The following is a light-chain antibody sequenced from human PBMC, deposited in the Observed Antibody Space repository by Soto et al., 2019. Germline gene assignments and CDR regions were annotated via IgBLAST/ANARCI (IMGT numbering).Light chain of an antibody. V-gene: IGKV3-15*01. CDR3: QQYGDWPLT. J-gene: IGKJ4*01. CDR1: QSVGNN. CDR2: ATS. Sequence: EIVVPQSPATLSVSPGERATLSCRASQSVGNNFAWYQQKPGQAPRLLIFATSTRATGVPARFSGSGSGTEFTLTISCLQSEDFAVYYCQQYGDWPLTFGGGAKVEIE.